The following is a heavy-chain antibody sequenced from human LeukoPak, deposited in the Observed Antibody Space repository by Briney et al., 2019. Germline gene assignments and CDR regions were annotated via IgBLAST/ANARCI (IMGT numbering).Heavy chain of an antibody. CDR2: IYYSGST. J-gene: IGHJ3*02. D-gene: IGHD3-10*01. Sequence: PSETLSLTCTVSGGSISSYYWSWIRQPPGKGLEWIGYIYYSGSTNYNPSLKSRVTISVDTSKNQFSLKLSSVTAADTAAYYCARTTNYGGPNSFDIWGQGTMVTVSS. V-gene: IGHV4-59*01. CDR1: GGSISSYY. CDR3: ARTTNYGGPNSFDI.